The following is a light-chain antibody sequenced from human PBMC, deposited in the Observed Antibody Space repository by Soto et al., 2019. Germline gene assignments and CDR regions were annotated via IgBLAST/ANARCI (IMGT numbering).Light chain of an antibody. CDR3: QQYNNWPRST. CDR2: GAS. CDR1: QSVSSY. J-gene: IGKJ2*01. Sequence: EIVMTQSPATLSVSPGERATRSCRASQSVSSYLAWYQQKPGQAPRLLIYGASTRATGIPARFSGSGSGTEFTLTISSLQSEDFAVYYCQQYNNWPRSTFGQGTKLEIK. V-gene: IGKV3-15*01.